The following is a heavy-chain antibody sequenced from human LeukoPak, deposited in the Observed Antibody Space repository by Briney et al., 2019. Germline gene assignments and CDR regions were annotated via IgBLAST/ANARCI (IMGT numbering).Heavy chain of an antibody. V-gene: IGHV4-34*01. CDR1: GGSFSSYY. D-gene: IGHD6-6*01. Sequence: PSETLSLTCTVSGGSFSSYYWSWIRQPPGKGLEWIGEINHSGSTNYNPSLKSRVTISVDTSKNQFSLKLSSVTAAGTAVYYCARAYYDDEYTMYYIDVWGKGTPVTVSS. CDR2: INHSGST. CDR3: ARAYYDDEYTMYYIDV. J-gene: IGHJ6*03.